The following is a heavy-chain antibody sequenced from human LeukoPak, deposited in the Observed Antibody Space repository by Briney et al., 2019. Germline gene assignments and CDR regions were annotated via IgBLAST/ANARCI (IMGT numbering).Heavy chain of an antibody. J-gene: IGHJ6*02. CDR1: GGSISSVTYY. CDR2: IYTSGST. CDR3: ARDLPPDSSGLHYYYRMDV. Sequence: SQTLSLTCTVSGGSISSVTYYWSWIRQPAGKGLEWIGRIYTSGSTSYNPSLKGRVTISLDTSKNQFSLRVTSVTAADTAGYYCARDLPPDSSGLHYYYRMDVWGQGTTVTVSS. V-gene: IGHV4-61*02. D-gene: IGHD3-22*01.